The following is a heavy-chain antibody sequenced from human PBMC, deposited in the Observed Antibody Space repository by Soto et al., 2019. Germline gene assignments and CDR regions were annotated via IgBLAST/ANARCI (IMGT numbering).Heavy chain of an antibody. D-gene: IGHD1-26*01. V-gene: IGHV3-73*01. CDR1: GFTFSGSA. CDR2: IRSKANSYAT. J-gene: IGHJ4*02. Sequence: GWSLGLSCAASGFTFSGSAMHWVRQASGKGLEWVGRIRSKANSYATAYAASVKGRFTISRDDSKNTAYLQMNSLKTEDTAVYYCTSIVGAKDYWGQGTLVTVSS. CDR3: TSIVGAKDY.